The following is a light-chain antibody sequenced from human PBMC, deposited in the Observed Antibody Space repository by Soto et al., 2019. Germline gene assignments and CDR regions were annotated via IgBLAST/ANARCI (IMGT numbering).Light chain of an antibody. CDR1: RNVSIY. CDR2: ATS. Sequence: EIPLTQSPSSLAASVGDRLTLTCLASRNVSIYLNWYQHKPGKGPTLLIHATSNLQIGVPSRFSGSGSGTEFTLTISSLEPEDFAVYYCQQRSNWPITFGQGTRLEIK. CDR3: QQRSNWPIT. V-gene: IGKV1-39*01. J-gene: IGKJ5*01.